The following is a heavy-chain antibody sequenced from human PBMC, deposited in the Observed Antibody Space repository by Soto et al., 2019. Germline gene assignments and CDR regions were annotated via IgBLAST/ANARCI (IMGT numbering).Heavy chain of an antibody. Sequence: PGESLKISCKGSGYSFTSYWISWVLQMPGKGLEWMGRIDPSDSYTNYSPSFQGHVTISADKSISTAYLQWSSLKASDTAMYYCATTTVTTLNYYYYYGMDVWGQGTTVTVS. J-gene: IGHJ6*02. CDR2: IDPSDSYT. D-gene: IGHD4-17*01. CDR3: ATTTVTTLNYYYYYGMDV. CDR1: GYSFTSYW. V-gene: IGHV5-10-1*01.